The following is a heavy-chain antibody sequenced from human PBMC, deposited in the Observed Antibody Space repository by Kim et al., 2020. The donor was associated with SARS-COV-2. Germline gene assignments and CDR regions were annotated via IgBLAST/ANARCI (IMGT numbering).Heavy chain of an antibody. D-gene: IGHD1-26*01. CDR1: GGSISSNTYY. Sequence: SETLSLTCTVSGGSISSNTYYWGWIRQPPGKGLEWIGSIYYSGNTYYSPSLKGRVTISVDRSKSQFSLKLSSVTATETAVYYCASGIVAATFAFDVWGQG. J-gene: IGHJ3*01. V-gene: IGHV4-39*01. CDR2: IYYSGNT. CDR3: ASGIVAATFAFDV.